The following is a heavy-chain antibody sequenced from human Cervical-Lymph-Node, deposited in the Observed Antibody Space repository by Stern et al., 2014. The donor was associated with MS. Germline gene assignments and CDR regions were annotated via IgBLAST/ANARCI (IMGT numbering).Heavy chain of an antibody. V-gene: IGHV4-4*02. J-gene: IGHJ4*02. CDR3: ASGTGGDYGY. CDR1: GASITSSDW. D-gene: IGHD4-17*01. CDR2: IYHNGDT. Sequence: VQLQESGPGLVKPSGTLSLMCAVSGASITSSDWWGWVRQPPGKGLEWIGEIYHNGDTNYNPSLKSRLTISIDKSSNHFSLILSSVTAADTAVYYCASGTGGDYGYWGQGTLVTVSS.